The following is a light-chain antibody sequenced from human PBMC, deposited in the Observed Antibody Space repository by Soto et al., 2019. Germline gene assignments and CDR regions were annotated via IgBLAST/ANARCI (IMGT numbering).Light chain of an antibody. CDR2: DAS. CDR1: QSVSSY. Sequence: EIVLTQSPATLSLSPGERATLCCRASQSVSSYLAWYQQKPGQAPRLLIYDASNRATGIPARFSGSGSGTDFTLTISSLEPEDFAVYYCQQRSNWTFGQGTKVEIK. V-gene: IGKV3-11*01. CDR3: QQRSNWT. J-gene: IGKJ1*01.